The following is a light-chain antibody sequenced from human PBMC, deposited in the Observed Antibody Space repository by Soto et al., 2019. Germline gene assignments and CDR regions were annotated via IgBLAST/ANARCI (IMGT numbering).Light chain of an antibody. CDR3: ATWDDSLSGVV. CDR1: SSDVGGYIY. Sequence: QSALTQPRSVSGSPGQSVTISCTGTSSDVGGYIYVSWYQQYPAKAPKVMIYDVSRRPSGVPDRFSGSKSGNTASLTISGLQAEDEAVYYCATWDDSLSGVVFGGGTKLTVL. V-gene: IGLV2-11*01. J-gene: IGLJ2*01. CDR2: DVS.